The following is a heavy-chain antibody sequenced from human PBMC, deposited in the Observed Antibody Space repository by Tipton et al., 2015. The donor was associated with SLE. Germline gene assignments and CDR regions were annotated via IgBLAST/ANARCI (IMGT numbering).Heavy chain of an antibody. CDR1: GDSISSSSYY. D-gene: IGHD6-19*01. V-gene: IGHV4-39*07. Sequence: TLSLTCIVSGDSISSSSYYWGWIRQPPGKGLEWVGTVYYTGNTFYNPSLKSRVTISVDESKNQFSLNLSSVTAADTAVYYCARKPVPSGIGWHIDFWGQGTRVIVSS. CDR2: VYYTGNT. J-gene: IGHJ4*02. CDR3: ARKPVPSGIGWHIDF.